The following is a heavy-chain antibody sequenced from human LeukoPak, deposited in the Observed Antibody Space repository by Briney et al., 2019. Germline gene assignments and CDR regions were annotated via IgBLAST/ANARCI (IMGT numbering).Heavy chain of an antibody. CDR2: ISSNGGST. D-gene: IGHD4-17*01. CDR3: ARDLVDYGDYYYYYYMDV. CDR1: GFTFSSYA. V-gene: IGHV3-64*01. J-gene: IGHJ6*03. Sequence: GGSLRLSCAASGFTFSSYAMHWVRQAPGKGLEYVSAISSNGGSTYYANSVKGRFTISRDNSKNTLYLQMGSLRAGDMAVYYCARDLVDYGDYYYYYYMDVWGKGTTVTVSS.